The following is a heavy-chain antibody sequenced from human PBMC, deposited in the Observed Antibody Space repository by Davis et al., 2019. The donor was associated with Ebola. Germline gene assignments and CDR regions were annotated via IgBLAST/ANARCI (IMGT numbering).Heavy chain of an antibody. CDR1: GYTFTSYD. V-gene: IGHV1-8*01. Sequence: ASVKVSCKASGYTFTSYDINWVRQATGQGLEWMGWMSPKAGKTAFAQKFQDKVTMTWDTSTGTAYLEVSSLKSEDTAVYYCVRGEGVLGPYWGQGTLVTVSS. D-gene: IGHD4/OR15-4a*01. CDR2: MSPKAGKT. J-gene: IGHJ4*02. CDR3: VRGEGVLGPY.